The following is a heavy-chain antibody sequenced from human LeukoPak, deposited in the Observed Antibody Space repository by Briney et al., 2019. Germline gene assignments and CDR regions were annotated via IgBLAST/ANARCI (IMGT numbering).Heavy chain of an antibody. J-gene: IGHJ2*01. Sequence: LSGGSLRLSCAASGFTFSSYWMSWVRQAPGKGLEWVANIKQDGSEKYYVDSVKGRFTISRDNPKNSLYLQMISPRAEDTAGYYCAAELVQAAIRGWYFDLWGGGTLLTVHS. D-gene: IGHD2-2*01. V-gene: IGHV3-7*03. CDR3: AAELVQAAIRGWYFDL. CDR1: GFTFSSYW. CDR2: IKQDGSEK.